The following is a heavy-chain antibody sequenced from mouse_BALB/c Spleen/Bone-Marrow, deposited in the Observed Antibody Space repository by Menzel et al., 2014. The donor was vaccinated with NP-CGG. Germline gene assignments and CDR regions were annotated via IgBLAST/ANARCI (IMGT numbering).Heavy chain of an antibody. CDR2: IDPANGNA. D-gene: IGHD2-3*01. J-gene: IGHJ2*01. V-gene: IGHV14-3*02. CDR1: GFNIKDTY. Sequence: VHLQQPGAELVKPGASVRLSCTASGFNIKDTYMHWVKQRPDQGLEWIGRIDPANGNAKHDPKFQGKAAITADTSSNTTYLQLSSLTSEDTAVYYCAIYFYFDYWGQGTTLTVSS. CDR3: AIYFYFDY.